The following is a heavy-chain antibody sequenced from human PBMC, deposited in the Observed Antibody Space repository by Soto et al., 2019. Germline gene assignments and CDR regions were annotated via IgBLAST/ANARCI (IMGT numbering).Heavy chain of an antibody. V-gene: IGHV6-1*01. D-gene: IGHD1-1*01. J-gene: IGHJ4*02. CDR1: GNNVSTNSAG. CDR2: TYYRSKWNN. CDR3: ARNSWNAPPAFDF. Sequence: SQTLSLTCVISGNNVSTNSAGWNWIRQSPSRGLEWQGRTYYRSKWNNDYAASVKGRINVNPDTSKNQFSLHLNSVTPEDTGVYYCARNSWNAPPAFDFWGQGIQVTVSS.